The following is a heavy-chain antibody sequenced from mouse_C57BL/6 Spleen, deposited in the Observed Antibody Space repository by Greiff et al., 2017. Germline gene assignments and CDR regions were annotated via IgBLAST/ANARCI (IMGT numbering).Heavy chain of an antibody. D-gene: IGHD2-5*01. Sequence: QVQLQQPGAELVKPGASVTMSCKASGYTFTSYWITWVKQRPGQGLEWIGDIHPGSGSTNYNEKFKSTATLTVDTSSSTAYMQLSSLTSEDSAVYYCAIYYSNYDAMDYWGQGTSVTVSS. CDR2: IHPGSGST. V-gene: IGHV1-55*01. J-gene: IGHJ4*01. CDR3: AIYYSNYDAMDY. CDR1: GYTFTSYW.